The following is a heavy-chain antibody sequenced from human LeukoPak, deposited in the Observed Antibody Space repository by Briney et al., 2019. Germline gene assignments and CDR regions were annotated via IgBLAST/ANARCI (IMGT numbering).Heavy chain of an antibody. J-gene: IGHJ5*02. Sequence: GGSLRLSCAASGFTFSSYSMNWVRQAPGKGLEWVSSISSSSSYIYYADSVKGRFTISRDNAKNSLYLQMNSLRAVDTAVYYCARDSTTFWFDPWGQGTLVTVSS. CDR2: ISSSSSYI. CDR3: ARDSTTFWFDP. D-gene: IGHD2/OR15-2a*01. CDR1: GFTFSSYS. V-gene: IGHV3-21*01.